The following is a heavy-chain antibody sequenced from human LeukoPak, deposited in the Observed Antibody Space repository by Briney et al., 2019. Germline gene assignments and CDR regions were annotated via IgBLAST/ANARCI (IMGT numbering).Heavy chain of an antibody. Sequence: PGGSLRLSCAASGFTFSKYGMSWVRQAPGKGLEWVSILDGSGRHIYYADSVQGRFTISRDNSMDTVYLQMNSLRVEDTAVYYCAIDPIDATAFWGQGTLVTVSS. D-gene: IGHD2-15*01. V-gene: IGHV3-23*01. J-gene: IGHJ4*02. CDR2: LDGSGRHI. CDR3: AIDPIDATAF. CDR1: GFTFSKYG.